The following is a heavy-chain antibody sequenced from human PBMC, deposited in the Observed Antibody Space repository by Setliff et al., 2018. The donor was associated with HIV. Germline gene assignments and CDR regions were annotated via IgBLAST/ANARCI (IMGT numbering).Heavy chain of an antibody. D-gene: IGHD2-8*01. J-gene: IGHJ4*02. Sequence: SETLSLTCAVSGGSISSKYWWSWVRQPPGKGLEWIGEIYYGGSTNYNPALKSRVTISEDTSKNQFSLKVNSVTAADTAMYFCARESPDGLDYWGQGSLVTVSS. CDR1: GGSISSKYW. CDR3: ARESPDGLDY. V-gene: IGHV4-4*02. CDR2: IYYGGST.